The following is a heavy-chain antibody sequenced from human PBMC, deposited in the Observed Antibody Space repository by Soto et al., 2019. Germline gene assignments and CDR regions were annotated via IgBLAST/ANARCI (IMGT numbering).Heavy chain of an antibody. J-gene: IGHJ5*02. V-gene: IGHV1-18*04. D-gene: IGHD6-13*01. CDR3: ARDQERTVIAAARFDL. CDR1: GYTFTSYG. Sequence: ASVKVSCKASGYTFTSYGISWVRQAPGQGLEWMGWISAYNGNTNYAQKLQGRVTMTTDTSTSTAYMELRSLRSDDTAVYYCARDQERTVIAAARFDLWGQGTPVTVSS. CDR2: ISAYNGNT.